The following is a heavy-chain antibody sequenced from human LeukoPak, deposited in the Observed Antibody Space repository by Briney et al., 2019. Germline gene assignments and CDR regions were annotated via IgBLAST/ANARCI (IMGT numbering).Heavy chain of an antibody. CDR3: ARTWGMDY. D-gene: IGHD7-27*01. V-gene: IGHV3-30-3*01. Sequence: GRSLRLSCAASGFTFSSYAMHWVRQAPGKGLEWVAVISYDGSNKYYADSVKGRFTISRDNSKNTLYLQMNSLRAEDTAVYYCARTWGMDYWGQGTLVTVSS. CDR1: GFTFSSYA. CDR2: ISYDGSNK. J-gene: IGHJ4*02.